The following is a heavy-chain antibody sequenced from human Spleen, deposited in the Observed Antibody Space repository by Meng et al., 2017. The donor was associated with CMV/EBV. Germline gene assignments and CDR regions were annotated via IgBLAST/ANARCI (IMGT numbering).Heavy chain of an antibody. V-gene: IGHV3-30*14. CDR2: ISSDGSTK. J-gene: IGHJ6*02. Sequence: GESLKISCAASGFTFSSYAIHWVRQAPGEGLEWVARISSDGSTKQYADSVKGRITISRDNSKNTLYLQMNSLRAGDTAVYYCGRKIPSSGMDVWGQGTTVTVSS. CDR1: GFTFSSYA. D-gene: IGHD2/OR15-2a*01. CDR3: GRKIPSSGMDV.